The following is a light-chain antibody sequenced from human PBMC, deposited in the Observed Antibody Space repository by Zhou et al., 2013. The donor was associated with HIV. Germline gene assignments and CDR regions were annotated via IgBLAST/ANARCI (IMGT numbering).Light chain of an antibody. CDR1: QSVNNN. CDR3: QQRSDWPIT. CDR2: DTS. J-gene: IGKJ5*01. V-gene: IGKV3-11*01. Sequence: EIVMTQSPATLSVSPGERATLSCRASQSVNNNLAWYQQKPGQAPRLLIYDTSNRATGIPARFSGSGSGTDFTLTISSLEPEDFAVYYCQQRSDWPITFGQGTR.